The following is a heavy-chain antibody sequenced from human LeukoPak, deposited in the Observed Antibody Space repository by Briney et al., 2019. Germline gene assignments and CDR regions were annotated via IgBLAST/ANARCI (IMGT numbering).Heavy chain of an antibody. V-gene: IGHV3-21*01. CDR1: GFTFSSYS. CDR3: ARDPHGSNWFDP. J-gene: IGHJ5*02. Sequence: GGSLRLSCAASGFTFSSYSMNWVRQAPGEGLEWVSSISSSSSYIYYADSVKGRFTISRDNAKNSLYLQMNSLRAEDTAVYYCARDPHGSNWFDPWGQGTLVTVSS. D-gene: IGHD3-10*01. CDR2: ISSSSSYI.